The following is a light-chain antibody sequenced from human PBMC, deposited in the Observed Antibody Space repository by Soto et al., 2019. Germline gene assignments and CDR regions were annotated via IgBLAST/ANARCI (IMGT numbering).Light chain of an antibody. J-gene: IGLJ2*01. CDR1: SSDVDTYKY. CDR2: EVS. V-gene: IGLV2-14*01. CDR3: CSYAGSTTRVQ. Sequence: QSVLTQPASVSGSPGQSITISCTGTSSDVDTYKYVSWYQQHPGKAPKLMIYEVSYRPSGVSDRFSGSKSGNMASLTISGLQAEDEADYYCCSYAGSTTRVQFGGGTKVTVL.